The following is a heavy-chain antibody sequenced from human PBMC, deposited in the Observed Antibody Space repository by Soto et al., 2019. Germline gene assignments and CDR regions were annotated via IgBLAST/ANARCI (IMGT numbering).Heavy chain of an antibody. J-gene: IGHJ2*01. D-gene: IGHD6-6*01. CDR3: ATSSVSRLLNHWYFDL. Sequence: QVHLQESGPGLVKPSETLSLTCTVSGGSISSSDYYWGWVRQPPGKGLEWIGSISFGVTTYHNPSLKSRLTISIDTSTNQFSLQLSSVTAADTAVYYCATSSVSRLLNHWYFDLWGRGTLVTVSS. CDR2: ISFGVTT. CDR1: GGSISSSDYY. V-gene: IGHV4-39*01.